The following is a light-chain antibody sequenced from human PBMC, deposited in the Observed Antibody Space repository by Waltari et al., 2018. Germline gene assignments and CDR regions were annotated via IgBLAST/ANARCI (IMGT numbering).Light chain of an antibody. V-gene: IGLV2-23*01. CDR3: CSYAGSNSWV. CDR1: SSDVGSYNL. Sequence: QSALTQTASVSGSPGQSITISWTGTSSDVGSYNLVSWYQQHPGKVPKFMIYEGSERPSGVSNRFSGTKSGNTATLTISGLQAEDEADYYCCSYAGSNSWVFGGGTKLTVV. CDR2: EGS. J-gene: IGLJ3*02.